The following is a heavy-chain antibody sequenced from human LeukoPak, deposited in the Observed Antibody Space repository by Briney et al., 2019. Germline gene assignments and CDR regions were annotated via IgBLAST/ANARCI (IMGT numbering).Heavy chain of an antibody. CDR3: ARASSGYYYGSWFDP. CDR1: GGSFSGYY. CDR2: INHSGST. V-gene: IGHV4-34*01. D-gene: IGHD3-22*01. J-gene: IGHJ5*02. Sequence: SETLSLTCAVYGGSFSGYYWSWIRQPPGKGLEWIGEINHSGSTNYNPSLKSRVTISVDMSKNQFSLKLSSVTAADTAVYYCARASSGYYYGSWFDPWGQGTLVTVSS.